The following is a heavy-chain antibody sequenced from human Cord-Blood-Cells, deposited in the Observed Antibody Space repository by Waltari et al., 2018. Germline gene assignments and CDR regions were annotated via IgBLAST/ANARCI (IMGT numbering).Heavy chain of an antibody. CDR3: AKTWGQLDDAFDI. V-gene: IGHV3-9*01. Sequence: ELQLVEFGGGLVQPGRSLTLACAAYGFHFDVYVMHWVRQAPGNGRDCVSGISWNSGSIGYADSVKGRFSISRDNAKNSLYLQMNSLRAEDTALYYCAKTWGQLDDAFDIWGQGTMVTVSS. CDR2: ISWNSGSI. D-gene: IGHD6-6*01. CDR1: GFHFDVYV. J-gene: IGHJ3*02.